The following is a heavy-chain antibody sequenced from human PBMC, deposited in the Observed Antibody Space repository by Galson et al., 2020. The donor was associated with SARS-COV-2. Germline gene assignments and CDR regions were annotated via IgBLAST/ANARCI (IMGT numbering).Heavy chain of an antibody. CDR3: ARARGSSGWHEPFDY. D-gene: IGHD6-19*01. CDR2: ISYDGSNK. V-gene: IGHV3-30*04. CDR1: GFTFSSYA. Sequence: GGSLRLSCAASGFTFSSYAMHWVRQAPGKGLEWVAVISYDGSNKYYADSVKGRFTISRDNSKNTLYLQMNSLRAEDTAVYYCARARGSSGWHEPFDYWGQGTLVTVSS. J-gene: IGHJ4*02.